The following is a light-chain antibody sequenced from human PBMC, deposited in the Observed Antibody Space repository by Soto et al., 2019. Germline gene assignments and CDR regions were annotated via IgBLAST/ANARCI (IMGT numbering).Light chain of an antibody. CDR3: AVWDDSLYV. CDR1: RYNIGSNT. J-gene: IGLJ1*01. Sequence: QSVLTQPPSASGTPGQRVTISCSGSRYNIGSNTVNWYQQVPGTAPRLLIHRDHQRPSGVPDRFSGSKSGTSASLAISGLQSEDEADYYCAVWDDSLYVFGSGTKVTVL. V-gene: IGLV1-44*01. CDR2: RDH.